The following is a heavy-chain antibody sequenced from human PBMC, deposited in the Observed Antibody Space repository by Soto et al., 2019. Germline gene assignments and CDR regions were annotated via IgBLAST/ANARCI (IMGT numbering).Heavy chain of an antibody. CDR1: GYTFTSYD. CDR2: MNPNSGNT. J-gene: IGHJ4*02. CDR3: AREGTYY. Sequence: ASVKVSCKASGYTFTSYDINWVRQATGQGLEWMGWMNPNSGNTGYAQRFQGRFTITRDSSASTAYMELSSLRSEDTAVYYCAREGTYYGGQGTLVTV. D-gene: IGHD1-1*01. V-gene: IGHV1-8*01.